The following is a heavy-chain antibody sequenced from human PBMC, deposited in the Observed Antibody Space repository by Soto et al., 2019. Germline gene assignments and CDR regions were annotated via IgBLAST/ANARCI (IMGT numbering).Heavy chain of an antibody. Sequence: GGSLRLSCAASGFTFSSYGMHWVRQAPGKGLEWAAVIWYDGSNKYYADSVKGRFTISRDNSKNTLYLQMNSLRAEDTAVYYCARDVGYSGRYGMDVWGQGTTVTVS. CDR1: GFTFSSYG. CDR3: ARDVGYSGRYGMDV. D-gene: IGHD1-26*01. J-gene: IGHJ6*02. CDR2: IWYDGSNK. V-gene: IGHV3-33*01.